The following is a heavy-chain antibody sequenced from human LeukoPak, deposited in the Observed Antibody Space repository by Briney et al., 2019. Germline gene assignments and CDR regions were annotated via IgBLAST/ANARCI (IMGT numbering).Heavy chain of an antibody. J-gene: IGHJ3*02. CDR1: GFTFSDYY. CDR3: ARVRLTIFGVVIDAFDI. Sequence: PGGSLRLSCAASGFTFSDYYMSWIRQAPGKVLEWVSYISSSGSTIYYADSVKGRFTISRDNATNSLYLQMNSLRAEDTAVYYCARVRLTIFGVVIDAFDIWGQGTMVTVSS. V-gene: IGHV3-11*04. D-gene: IGHD3-3*01. CDR2: ISSSGSTI.